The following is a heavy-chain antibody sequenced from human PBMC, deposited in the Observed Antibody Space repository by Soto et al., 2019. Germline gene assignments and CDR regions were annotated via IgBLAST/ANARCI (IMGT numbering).Heavy chain of an antibody. J-gene: IGHJ6*01. CDR2: ISAYNGNT. D-gene: IGHD3-3*01. CDR3: ARDRWSSRLFVWLYLHSLYGMDV. Sequence: GASVYVSGTASGCTFPSYGISWVRQAPGQGLEWMGWISAYNGNTNYAQKLQGRVTMTTDTSTSTAYMELKSLSSDDRAVYSLARDRWSSRLFVWLYLHSLYGMDV. V-gene: IGHV1-18*01. CDR1: GCTFPSYG.